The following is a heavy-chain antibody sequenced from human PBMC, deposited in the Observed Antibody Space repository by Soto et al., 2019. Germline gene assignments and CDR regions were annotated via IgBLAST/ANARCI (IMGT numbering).Heavy chain of an antibody. Sequence: QVQLVESGGGVVQPGRSLRLSCAASGFTFSSYDIHWVRQAPGKGLEWVALISYDGNNKYYADSVKGRFTISRDNSKNXXDLQMNSLRAEDTAVYYCAKLITMVRGVIMDAFDIWGQGTMVTVSS. CDR1: GFTFSSYD. V-gene: IGHV3-30*18. J-gene: IGHJ3*02. D-gene: IGHD3-10*01. CDR3: AKLITMVRGVIMDAFDI. CDR2: ISYDGNNK.